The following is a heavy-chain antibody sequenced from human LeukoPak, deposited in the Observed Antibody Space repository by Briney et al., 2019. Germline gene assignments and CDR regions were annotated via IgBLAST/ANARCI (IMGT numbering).Heavy chain of an antibody. CDR2: FSGSGSST. CDR3: ARLGLDGMDV. CDR1: GCTFSNFG. V-gene: IGHV3-23*01. D-gene: IGHD3-16*01. Sequence: PGGSLRLSCAASGCTFSNFGMSWVRQTPGKGLEWVSSFSGSGSSTYYADSVKGRFTISRDNSKNTLYLQMNSLRAEDTAVYYCARLGLDGMDVWGQGTTVTVSS. J-gene: IGHJ6*02.